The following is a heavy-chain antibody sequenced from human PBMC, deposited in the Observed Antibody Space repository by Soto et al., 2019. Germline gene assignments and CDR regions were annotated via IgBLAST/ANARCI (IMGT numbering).Heavy chain of an antibody. Sequence: ASVKVSCKASGYSFSFYGINWVRQAPGQGLEWMGWINACDGNTNYAQKLEDRVTMTTDTSTSTAYLELRSLRSDDTAVYYCAREPNYFDYWGQGTLVTSPQ. CDR1: GYSFSFYG. CDR3: AREPNYFDY. J-gene: IGHJ4*02. CDR2: INACDGNT. V-gene: IGHV1-18*01.